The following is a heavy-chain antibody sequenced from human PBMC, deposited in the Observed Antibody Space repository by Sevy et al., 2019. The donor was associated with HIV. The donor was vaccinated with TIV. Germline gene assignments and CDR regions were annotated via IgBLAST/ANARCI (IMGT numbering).Heavy chain of an antibody. CDR2: LKHKAYGGTL. J-gene: IGHJ4*02. CDR1: GFTFGDYA. CDR3: TGWKGAQSIFDY. V-gene: IGHV3-49*04. Sequence: GGSLRLSCTGSGFTFGDYAMSWVRQAPGKGLEWVAFLKHKAYGGTLDYAASVKGRFSISRDDSKSIAHLQMNDLKTEETAIYYCTGWKGAQSIFDYWGQGALVTVSS. D-gene: IGHD1-1*01.